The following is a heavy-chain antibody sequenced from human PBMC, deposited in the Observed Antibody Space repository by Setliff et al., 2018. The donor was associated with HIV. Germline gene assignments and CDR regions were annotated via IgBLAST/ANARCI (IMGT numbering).Heavy chain of an antibody. V-gene: IGHV3-21*01. D-gene: IGHD6-13*01. J-gene: IGHJ4*02. CDR3: ARGVAAAGTDY. CDR1: GFTFSSYT. CDR2: ISYSTGYI. Sequence: GGSLRLPCAASGFTFSSYTMNWVRQAPGKGLEWDSSISYSTGYIYYADSVKGRFTISRDNAKSSLYLQMNSPRAEDTAVYYCARGVAAAGTDYWGQGTLVTVS.